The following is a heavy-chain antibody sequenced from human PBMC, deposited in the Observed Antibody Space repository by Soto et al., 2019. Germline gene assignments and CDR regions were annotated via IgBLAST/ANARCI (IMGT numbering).Heavy chain of an antibody. J-gene: IGHJ4*02. CDR1: GYTFTTYG. V-gene: IGHV1-18*01. CDR2: ISAYNGNT. CDR3: ARGVLWFGELLAPFDY. D-gene: IGHD3-10*01. Sequence: ASVKVSCKASGYTFTTYGISWVRQAPGQGLEWMGWISAYNGNTNYAQKLQGRVTMTTDTSTSTAYMELRSLRSDDTAVYYCARGVLWFGELLAPFDYWDQGTLVTVSS.